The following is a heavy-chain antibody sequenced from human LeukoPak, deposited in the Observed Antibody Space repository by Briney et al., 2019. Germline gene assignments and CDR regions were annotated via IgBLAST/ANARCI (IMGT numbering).Heavy chain of an antibody. CDR2: INHSGST. Sequence: NPSETLSLTCAVYGGSFSGYYWSWIRQPPGKGLEWIGEINHSGSTNYNASLKSRVTISVDTSKNQFSLKLSSVTAADTAVYYCARGLGLYSGYDFLRYWGHGTLVTVSS. J-gene: IGHJ4*01. V-gene: IGHV4-34*01. CDR1: GGSFSGYY. D-gene: IGHD5-12*01. CDR3: ARGLGLYSGYDFLRY.